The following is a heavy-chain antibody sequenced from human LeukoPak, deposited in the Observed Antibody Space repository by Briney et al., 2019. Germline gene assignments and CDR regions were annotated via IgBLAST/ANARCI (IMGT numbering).Heavy chain of an antibody. J-gene: IGHJ4*02. CDR2: INHSGST. CDR1: GGSFSGYY. Sequence: SETLSLTCAVYGGSFSGYYWSWIRQPPGEGLEWIGEINHSGSTNYNPSLKSRVTISVDTSKNQFSLKLSSVTAADTAVYYCARSPPDYYDSSGSKGDYWGQGTLVTVSS. CDR3: ARSPPDYYDSSGSKGDY. V-gene: IGHV4-34*01. D-gene: IGHD3-22*01.